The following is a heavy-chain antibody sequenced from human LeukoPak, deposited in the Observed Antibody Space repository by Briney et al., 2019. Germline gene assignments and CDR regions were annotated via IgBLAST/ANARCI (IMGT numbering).Heavy chain of an antibody. CDR3: AKDKSHSSWASRYYYYALDV. V-gene: IGHV3-9*01. CDR1: GFTFDEYA. CDR2: ISWNSGII. Sequence: GGSLRLSCAASGFTFDEYAIHWVRQAPGKGLEWVSGISWNSGIIGYADSVKGRFTISRDNAKNSLYLQMNSLRAEDTALYYCAKDKSHSSWASRYYYYALDVWGQGTTVTVSS. J-gene: IGHJ6*02. D-gene: IGHD6-19*01.